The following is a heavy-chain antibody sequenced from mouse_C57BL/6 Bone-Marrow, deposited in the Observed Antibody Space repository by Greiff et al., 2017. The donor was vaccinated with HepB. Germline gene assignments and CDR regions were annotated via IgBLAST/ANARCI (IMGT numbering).Heavy chain of an antibody. Sequence: VQLKQSGEGLVKPGGSLKLSCAASGFTFSSYAMSWVRQTPEKRLEWVAYISSGGDYIYYADTVKGRFTISRDNARNTLYLQMSSLKSEDTAMYYCTRARGGPYFDYWGQGTTLTVSS. CDR1: GFTFSSYA. D-gene: IGHD1-1*02. CDR2: ISSGGDYI. J-gene: IGHJ2*01. V-gene: IGHV5-9-1*02. CDR3: TRARGGPYFDY.